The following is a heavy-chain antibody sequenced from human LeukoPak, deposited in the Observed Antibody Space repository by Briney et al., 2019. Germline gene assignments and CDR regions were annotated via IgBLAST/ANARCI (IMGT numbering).Heavy chain of an antibody. D-gene: IGHD3-22*01. CDR1: GGSISSSTYY. Sequence: SETLSLTCTVSGGSISSSTYYWGWIRQPPGKGLEWIGSVYYRGSTYYNPSLKSRVTISVDTSKNQFSLKLSSVTAADTAEYYCASLGSGYHTLYMDVWGQGTTVTVSS. CDR2: VYYRGST. V-gene: IGHV4-39*07. CDR3: ASLGSGYHTLYMDV. J-gene: IGHJ6*02.